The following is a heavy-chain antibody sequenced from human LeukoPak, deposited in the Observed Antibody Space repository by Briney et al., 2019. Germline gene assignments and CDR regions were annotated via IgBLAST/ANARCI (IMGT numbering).Heavy chain of an antibody. CDR1: GFTFSSYW. V-gene: IGHV3-7*01. J-gene: IGHJ4*02. CDR3: ARSIDSSSPDY. D-gene: IGHD6-6*01. Sequence: PGGSLRLSCAASGFTFSSYWMSWVRQAPGKGLEWVANIKQDGSEKYYVDSVKGRFTISRDNAKNSPYLQMNSLRAEDTAVYYCARSIDSSSPDYWGQGTLVTVSS. CDR2: IKQDGSEK.